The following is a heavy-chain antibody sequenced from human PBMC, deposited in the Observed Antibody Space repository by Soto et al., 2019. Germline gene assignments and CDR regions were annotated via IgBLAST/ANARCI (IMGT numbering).Heavy chain of an antibody. V-gene: IGHV1-69*13. CDR3: AREGAEYSSSSPAPNFDY. CDR1: GGTFSSYA. CDR2: IIPIFGTA. J-gene: IGHJ4*02. Sequence: GASVKVSCKASGGTFSSYAISWVRQAPGQGLEWMGGIIPIFGTANYAQKFQGRVTITADESTSTAYMELSSLRSEDTAVYYCAREGAEYSSSSPAPNFDYWGQGTLVTVSS. D-gene: IGHD6-6*01.